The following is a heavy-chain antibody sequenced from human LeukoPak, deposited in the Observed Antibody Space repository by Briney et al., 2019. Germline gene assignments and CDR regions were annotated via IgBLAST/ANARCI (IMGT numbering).Heavy chain of an antibody. D-gene: IGHD3-16*02. CDR1: GDSFTNYA. CDR3: ARALSLSSSPRY. Sequence: ASVKVSCKASGDSFTNYAFTWVRQAPGQGLEWMGWITSFNGNTNYPQKFQGRVTMTADTSTSTVYMDLRSLGSDDTAVYYCARALSLSSSPRYWGQGTLVTVSS. J-gene: IGHJ4*02. CDR2: ITSFNGNT. V-gene: IGHV1-18*01.